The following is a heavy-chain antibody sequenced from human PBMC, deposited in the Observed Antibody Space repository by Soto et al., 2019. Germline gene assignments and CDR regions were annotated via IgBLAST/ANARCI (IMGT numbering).Heavy chain of an antibody. V-gene: IGHV5-10-1*01. CDR3: ATYGSSIAARAGYYYYYGMDV. Sequence: SVKLSLKGSGYSVTIYCFSWEHQMPGKGLEWMGRIDPSDSYTNYSPSFQGHVTISADKSISTAYLQWSSLKASDTAMYYCATYGSSIAARAGYYYYYGMDVWGQGTTVPVSS. CDR2: IDPSDSYT. D-gene: IGHD6-6*01. CDR1: GYSVTIYC. J-gene: IGHJ6*02.